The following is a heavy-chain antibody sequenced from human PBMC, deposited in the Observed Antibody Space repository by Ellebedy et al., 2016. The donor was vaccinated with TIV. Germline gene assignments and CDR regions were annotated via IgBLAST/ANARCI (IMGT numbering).Heavy chain of an antibody. CDR2: ISSSSGYI. Sequence: GESLKISXAASRFTFSDAAMSWVRQAPGKGLEWVSSISSSSGYIYYPDSVKGRFTISRDNAKNSLYLQMNSLRAEDTAVHYCARVFLGYYDSGGPIDYWGQGTLVTVSS. CDR3: ARVFLGYYDSGGPIDY. D-gene: IGHD3-22*01. V-gene: IGHV3-21*01. CDR1: RFTFSDAA. J-gene: IGHJ4*02.